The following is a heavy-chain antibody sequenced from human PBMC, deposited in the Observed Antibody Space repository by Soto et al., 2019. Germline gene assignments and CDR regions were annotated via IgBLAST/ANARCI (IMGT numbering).Heavy chain of an antibody. CDR1: GGSISSGGYY. J-gene: IGHJ4*02. V-gene: IGHV4-31*03. CDR3: ARGGPHYAERPANY. Sequence: QVQLQESGPGLVKPSQTLSLTCTVSGGSISSGGYYWSWIRQHPGKGLEWSGYIYYSGSTYYNPSLKRRGTISVDTYKNQFSLKLSSVTAADTAVYYCARGGPHYAERPANYWGQGTLVTVSS. CDR2: IYYSGST. D-gene: IGHD1-1*01.